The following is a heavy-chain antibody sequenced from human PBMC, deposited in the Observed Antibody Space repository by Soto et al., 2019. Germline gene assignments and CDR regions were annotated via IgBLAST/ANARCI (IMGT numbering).Heavy chain of an antibody. Sequence: GGSLRLSCVASGVTFTTNAMDWVRQAPGKGLEWVSYISGDDGSGNYADSVKGRFTISRDNSKNTLYLQMNSLSAEDTAIYYCFKEASGWNSRCSFDLWGRGTMVTVSS. CDR2: ISGDDGSG. J-gene: IGHJ3*01. CDR3: FKEASGWNSRCSFDL. V-gene: IGHV3-23*01. D-gene: IGHD6-19*01. CDR1: GVTFTTNA.